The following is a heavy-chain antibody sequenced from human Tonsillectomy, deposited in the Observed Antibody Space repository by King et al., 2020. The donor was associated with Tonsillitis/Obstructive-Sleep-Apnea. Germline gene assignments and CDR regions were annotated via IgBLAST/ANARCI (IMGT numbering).Heavy chain of an antibody. D-gene: IGHD2-15*01. J-gene: IGHJ3*02. V-gene: IGHV3-30*01. Sequence: VQLVESGGGVVQPGRSLRLSCAASRFTFSSYAMHWVRQVPGKGLEWVAGISYDGGNKYYADSVKGRFTISRDNSKNTLYLQMNSLRAEDTAVYYCAREDGYCSGGSCYSKAFDIWGQGKMVTVSS. CDR1: RFTFSSYA. CDR2: ISYDGGNK. CDR3: AREDGYCSGGSCYSKAFDI.